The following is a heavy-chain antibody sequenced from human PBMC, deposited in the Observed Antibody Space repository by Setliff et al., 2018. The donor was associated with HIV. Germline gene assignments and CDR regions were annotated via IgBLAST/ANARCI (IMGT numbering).Heavy chain of an antibody. J-gene: IGHJ4*02. CDR1: GDSVSSRSYY. Sequence: SETLSLTCSVSGDSVSSRSYYWGWIRQSPGKGLEWIGSIYFNGITHDNPSLKSRVTTSVDTSKNQFSLKLSSVTAADTAIYYCVTVVQDALGVALFDYWGQGTLVTVSS. CDR2: IYFNGIT. D-gene: IGHD2-21*01. CDR3: VTVVQDALGVALFDY. V-gene: IGHV4-39*01.